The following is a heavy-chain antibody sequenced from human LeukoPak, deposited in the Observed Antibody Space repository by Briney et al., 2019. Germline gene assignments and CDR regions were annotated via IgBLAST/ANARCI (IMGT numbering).Heavy chain of an antibody. CDR2: IYYSGST. D-gene: IGHD6-6*01. V-gene: IGHV4-59*01. CDR3: ARADGAAARPGYFDY. J-gene: IGHJ4*02. Sequence: PSETLSLTCTVSGGSISSYYWSWIRQPPGKGLEWIGYIYYSGSTNYNPSLKSRVTISVDTSKNQFSLKLSSVTAADTAVYYCARADGAAARPGYFDYWGQGTLVTVSS. CDR1: GGSISSYY.